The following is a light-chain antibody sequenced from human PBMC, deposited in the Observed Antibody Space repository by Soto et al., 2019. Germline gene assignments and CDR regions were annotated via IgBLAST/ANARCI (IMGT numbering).Light chain of an antibody. V-gene: IGLV2-14*01. CDR1: SSDVGGYNY. J-gene: IGLJ1*01. Sequence: QSALTQPASVSGSPGQSITISCTGTSSDVGGYNYVYWYQQHPGKAPKLMIYEVSNRPSGVSNRFSGSKSGNTASLTISGLQAEDEADYYCSSYTSSSTPRVFGTGTKVIVL. CDR2: EVS. CDR3: SSYTSSSTPRV.